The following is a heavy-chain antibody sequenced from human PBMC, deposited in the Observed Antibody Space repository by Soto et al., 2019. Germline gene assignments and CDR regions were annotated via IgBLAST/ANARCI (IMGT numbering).Heavy chain of an antibody. CDR3: AKGHIVLMVYAIAFDY. J-gene: IGHJ4*02. D-gene: IGHD2-8*01. CDR2: ISGSGGST. CDR1: GFTFSSYA. Sequence: EVQLLESGGGLVQPGGSLRLSCAASGFTFSSYAMRWVRQAPGKGLEWVSAISGSGGSTYYADSVKGRFTISRDNSKNTLYLQMNSLRAEDTAVYYCAKGHIVLMVYAIAFDYWGQGTLVTVSS. V-gene: IGHV3-23*01.